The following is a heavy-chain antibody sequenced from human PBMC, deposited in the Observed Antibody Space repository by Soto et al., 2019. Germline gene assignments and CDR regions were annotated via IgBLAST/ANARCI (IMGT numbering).Heavy chain of an antibody. CDR1: GYTFNSYA. CDR3: ARPDRLSYYFDY. CDR2: INAGNGNT. J-gene: IGHJ4*02. Sequence: ASVKVSCKASGYTFNSYAMHWVRQAPGQRLEWMGWINAGNGNTKYSQKFKGRVTITGDTSASTAYMELSSLRSENTAVYYCARPDRLSYYFDYWGQGTLVTVSS. V-gene: IGHV1-3*01.